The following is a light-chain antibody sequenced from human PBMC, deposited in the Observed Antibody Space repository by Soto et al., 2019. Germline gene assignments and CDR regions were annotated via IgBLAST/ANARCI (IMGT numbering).Light chain of an antibody. CDR2: ATS. CDR3: QQTYSIPVT. Sequence: DVQMTQSPSSLSASVGDRVTITCRASQSIASFLNWYQQRPGTAPKLLIYATSHLESGVPSRFSGRGSATDFTLSIISLQPEDFATYFCQQTYSIPVTFGQGTKLE. CDR1: QSIASF. V-gene: IGKV1-39*01. J-gene: IGKJ2*01.